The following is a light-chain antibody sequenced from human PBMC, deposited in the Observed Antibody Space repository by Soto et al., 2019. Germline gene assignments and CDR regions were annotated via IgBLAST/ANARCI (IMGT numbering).Light chain of an antibody. V-gene: IGKV3-11*01. Sequence: IVWTQSPATLSLSPGERATLSCRASQSVSSYLAWYQQKPGQAPRLLIYGASSRATGIPDRFSGTGSGTDFTLTISSLEPEDFAVYYCQQRSNWPPITFGQGTRLEIK. J-gene: IGKJ5*01. CDR1: QSVSSY. CDR3: QQRSNWPPIT. CDR2: GAS.